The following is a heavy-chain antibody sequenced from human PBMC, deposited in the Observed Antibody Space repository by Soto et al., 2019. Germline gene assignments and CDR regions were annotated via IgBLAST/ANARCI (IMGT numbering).Heavy chain of an antibody. CDR2: LGVAGNT. Sequence: PGGSLRLSCAASGFNLSAHDMQWVLQVKGKGLEWVSALGVAGNTFESASVKGRFTISRENAKNSMYLQMKSLRAGDTAVYFCARGADFRSGSRYYHYAYDLDVWGQGTTVTVSS. CDR3: ARGADFRSGSRYYHYAYDLDV. D-gene: IGHD3-3*01. V-gene: IGHV3-13*01. J-gene: IGHJ6*01. CDR1: GFNLSAHD.